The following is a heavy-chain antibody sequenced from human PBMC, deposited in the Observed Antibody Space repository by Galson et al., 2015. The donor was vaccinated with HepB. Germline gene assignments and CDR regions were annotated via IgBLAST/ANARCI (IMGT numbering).Heavy chain of an antibody. D-gene: IGHD3-22*01. CDR1: GGTFSSYA. CDR2: IIPILGIA. J-gene: IGHJ4*02. Sequence: SVKVSCKASGGTFSSYAISWVRQAPGQGLEWMGRIIPILGIANYAQKFQGRVTITADKSTSTAYMELSSLRSEDTAVYYCARGASRSNLYYYDSSGYYPYYFDYWGQGTLVTVSS. V-gene: IGHV1-69*04. CDR3: ARGASRSNLYYYDSSGYYPYYFDY.